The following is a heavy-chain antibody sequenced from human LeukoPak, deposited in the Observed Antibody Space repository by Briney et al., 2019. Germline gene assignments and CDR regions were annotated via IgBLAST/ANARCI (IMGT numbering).Heavy chain of an antibody. CDR2: INHSGST. J-gene: IGHJ5*02. Sequence: PSXTLSLTCAVYGGSFSGYYWSWIRQPPGKGLEWIGEINHSGSTNYNPSLKRRVTISVETSKNQFSLQLSSVTAADTAVYYCARGSPYGRNWFDPWGQGTLVTVSS. V-gene: IGHV4-34*01. CDR3: ARGSPYGRNWFDP. D-gene: IGHD3-10*01. CDR1: GGSFSGYY.